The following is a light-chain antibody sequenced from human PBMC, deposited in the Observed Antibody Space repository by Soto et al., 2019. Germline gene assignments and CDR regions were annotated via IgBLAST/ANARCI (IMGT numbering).Light chain of an antibody. Sequence: QPVLTQSPSASASLGASVKLTCTLSSGHSSYAIAWHKQQPEKGPRFLMKLNSEGSHTNGYGIPDRFSGSSAGAERYLTISSLQSEDEADYYCQTWVTGIVVFGAGTPLHVL. V-gene: IGLV4-69*01. CDR3: QTWVTGIVV. CDR1: SGHSSYA. CDR2: LNSEGSH. J-gene: IGLJ2*01.